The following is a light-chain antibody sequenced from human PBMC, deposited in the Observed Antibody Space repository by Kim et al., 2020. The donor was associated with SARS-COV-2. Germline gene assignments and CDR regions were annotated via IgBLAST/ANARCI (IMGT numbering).Light chain of an antibody. CDR1: SSNIGSNY. CDR3: AAWDDSLSGVV. Sequence: ELTQPPSASGTPGQRVTISCSGSSSNIGSNYVYWYQQLPGTAPKLLIYSNNQRPSGVPDRFSGSKSGTSASLAISGLRSEDEAGYYCAAWDDSLSGVVFGGGTQLTVL. CDR2: SNN. V-gene: IGLV1-47*02. J-gene: IGLJ2*01.